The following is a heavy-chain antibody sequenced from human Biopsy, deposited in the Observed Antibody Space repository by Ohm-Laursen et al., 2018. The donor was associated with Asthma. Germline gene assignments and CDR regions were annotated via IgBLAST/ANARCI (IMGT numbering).Heavy chain of an antibody. CDR1: GYDFSNYG. CDR3: ARKFRFLDTRGMDV. V-gene: IGHV1-18*04. CDR2: ISGDTGET. Sequence: ASVKVSCKASGYDFSNYGIAWARQAPGQGLEWMGYISGDTGETDYPKKFQGRLTMTTDTSTSTAYMELRRLSSDDSAVYCCARKFRFLDTRGMDVWGQGTTVIVSS. D-gene: IGHD3-3*01. J-gene: IGHJ6*02.